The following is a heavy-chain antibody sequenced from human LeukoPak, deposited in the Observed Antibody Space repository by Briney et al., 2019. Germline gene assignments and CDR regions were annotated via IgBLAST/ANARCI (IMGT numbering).Heavy chain of an antibody. Sequence: PSETLSLTCTVSGGSISSSSYYWGWIRQPPGKGLEWIGSIYYSGSTNYNPSLKSRVTISVDKSKNQFSLKLSSVTAADTAVYYCAKIPQVAIFGVPNFDYWGQGTLVTVSS. CDR3: AKIPQVAIFGVPNFDY. D-gene: IGHD3-3*01. V-gene: IGHV4-39*07. CDR1: GGSISSSSYY. J-gene: IGHJ4*02. CDR2: IYYSGST.